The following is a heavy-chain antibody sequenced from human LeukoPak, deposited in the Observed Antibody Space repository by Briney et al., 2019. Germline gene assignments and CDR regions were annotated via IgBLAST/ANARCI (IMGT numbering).Heavy chain of an antibody. CDR2: ISGSGGTT. CDR1: GFTFSSYG. Sequence: GESLRLSCAASGFTFSSYGMSWVRQAPGKGLEWVSSISGSGGTTYYADSVKGRFTISRYNSKNTLYLQMNSLRADDTAVYSCAKDPPTVMANAFHIWGQGTMVTVS. CDR3: AKDPPTVMANAFHI. J-gene: IGHJ3*02. D-gene: IGHD5-18*01. V-gene: IGHV3-23*01.